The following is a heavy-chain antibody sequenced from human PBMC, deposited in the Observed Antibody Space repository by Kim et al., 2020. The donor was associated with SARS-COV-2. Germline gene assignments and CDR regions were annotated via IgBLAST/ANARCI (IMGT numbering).Heavy chain of an antibody. J-gene: IGHJ1*01. CDR1: GFSFKSYG. CDR3: ARDNTMTVVSGGHFPH. Sequence: GGSLRLSCAAAGFSFKSYGLHWVRQAPGKGLEWVAAISYEGSNMYHGDSVKGRFTISRDKSKNELYLEMNSLRPEDTGVYYCARDNTMTVVSGGHFPHWGQGTLVTVPS. D-gene: IGHD3-22*01. CDR2: ISYEGSNM. V-gene: IGHV3-30*03.